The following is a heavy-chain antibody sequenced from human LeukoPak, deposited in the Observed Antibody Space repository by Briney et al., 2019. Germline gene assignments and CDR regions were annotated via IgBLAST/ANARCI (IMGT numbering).Heavy chain of an antibody. D-gene: IGHD3-22*01. Sequence: GESLKISCKASGYRFTNCWIGWVRQMPGKGLEWMGVIYPDDSDTTYSPSFQGQVTISADKSISTAYLQWSSLKASDTAMYYCASAGDSSGYYYFSAFDIWGQGTMVTVSS. V-gene: IGHV5-51*01. CDR3: ASAGDSSGYYYFSAFDI. CDR1: GYRFTNCW. J-gene: IGHJ3*02. CDR2: IYPDDSDT.